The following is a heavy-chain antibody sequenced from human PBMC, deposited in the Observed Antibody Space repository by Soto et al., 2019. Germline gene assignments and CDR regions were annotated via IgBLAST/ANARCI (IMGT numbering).Heavy chain of an antibody. CDR2: AGNKAHSFTT. D-gene: IGHD1-26*01. CDR3: GRLEGSYYPDY. V-gene: IGHV3-72*01. CDR1: GFTFSDHY. Sequence: EVQLVESGGGLVQPGGSLRLSCAASGFTFSDHYMDWVRQAPGKGLEWVGRAGNKAHSFTTEYAASVKGRFTISRDDSKNSLYLQMNSLKTEDTAVYYCGRLEGSYYPDYWGQGTLVTVSS. J-gene: IGHJ4*02.